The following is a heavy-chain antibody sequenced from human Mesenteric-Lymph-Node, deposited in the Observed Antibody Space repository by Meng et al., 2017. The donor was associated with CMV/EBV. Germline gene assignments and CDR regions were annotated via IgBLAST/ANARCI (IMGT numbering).Heavy chain of an antibody. CDR3: AREWEQGSGRYLDY. CDR1: GYTFTDFC. CDR2: FIPKFATA. Sequence: SGYTFTDFCIHCVRQAPGQGLEWMGGFIPKFATAHYAEKFKGRITITADETTTGGYMELNTLRSEDTAVYYCAREWEQGSGRYLDYWGQGTLVTVSS. D-gene: IGHD1-26*01. J-gene: IGHJ4*02. V-gene: IGHV1-69*01.